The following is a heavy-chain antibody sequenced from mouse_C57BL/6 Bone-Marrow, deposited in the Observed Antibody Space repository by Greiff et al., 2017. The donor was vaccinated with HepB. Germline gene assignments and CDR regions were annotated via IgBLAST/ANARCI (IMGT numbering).Heavy chain of an antibody. CDR2: IYPGSGST. CDR1: GYTFTSYW. D-gene: IGHD2-14*01. V-gene: IGHV1-55*01. CDR3: PGEGYYWNAWFAY. J-gene: IGHJ3*01. Sequence: QVQLQQPGAELVKPGASVKMSCKASGYTFTSYWITWVKQRPGQGLEWIGDIYPGSGSTNYNEKFKSKATLTVDTSSSTAYMQLSRLTSEDSAFYYLPGEGYYWNAWFAYWGQGTLVTVSA.